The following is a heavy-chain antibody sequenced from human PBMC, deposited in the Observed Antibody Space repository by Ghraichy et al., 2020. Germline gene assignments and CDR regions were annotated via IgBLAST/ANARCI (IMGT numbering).Heavy chain of an antibody. J-gene: IGHJ4*02. D-gene: IGHD1-7*01. V-gene: IGHV4-34*01. CDR1: GGSFSGYY. Sequence: SQTLSLTCAVYGGSFSGYYWSWIRQPPGKGLEWIGEINHSGSTNYNPSLKSRVTISVDTSKNQFSLKLSSVTAADTAVYYCARGGGNWNYLGFDYWGQGTLVTVSS. CDR2: INHSGST. CDR3: ARGGGNWNYLGFDY.